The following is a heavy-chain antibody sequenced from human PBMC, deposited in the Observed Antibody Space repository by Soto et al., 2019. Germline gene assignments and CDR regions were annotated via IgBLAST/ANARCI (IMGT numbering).Heavy chain of an antibody. J-gene: IGHJ6*02. D-gene: IGHD3-10*01. CDR1: GFTFSSYG. Sequence: SLRLSCAASGFTFSSYGMHWVRQAPGKGLEWVAVISYDGSNKYYADSVKGRFTISRDNSKNTLYLQMNSLRAEDTAVYYCAKGLRRYYYGSGSYIDYGMDVWGQGTTVTVSS. CDR3: AKGLRRYYYGSGSYIDYGMDV. CDR2: ISYDGSNK. V-gene: IGHV3-30*18.